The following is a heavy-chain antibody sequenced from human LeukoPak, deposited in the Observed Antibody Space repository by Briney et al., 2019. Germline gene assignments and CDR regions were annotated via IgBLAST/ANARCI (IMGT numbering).Heavy chain of an antibody. CDR1: GYTLTELS. CDR2: FDPEDGET. J-gene: IGHJ4*02. Sequence: ASVKVSCKVSGYTLTELSMHWVRQAPGIGLEWMGGFDPEDGETIYAQKFQGRVTMTEDTSTDTAYMELSSLRSEDTAVYYCATDGGYCSGGSCYGWGQGTLVTVSS. D-gene: IGHD2-15*01. CDR3: ATDGGYCSGGSCYG. V-gene: IGHV1-24*01.